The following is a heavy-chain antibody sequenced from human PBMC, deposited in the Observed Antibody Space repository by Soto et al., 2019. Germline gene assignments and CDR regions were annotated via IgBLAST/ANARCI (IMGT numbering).Heavy chain of an antibody. D-gene: IGHD3-10*01. CDR3: AKDISYGERWLHLDY. J-gene: IGHJ4*02. CDR2: ISWNSGSI. CDR1: GFTFDDYA. V-gene: IGHV3-9*01. Sequence: EVQLVESGGGLVQPGRSLRLSCAASGFTFDDYAMHWVRQAPGKGLEWVSGISWNSGSIGYAYSVKGRFTISRDNAKNSLYLQMNSLGAEDTALYYCAKDISYGERWLHLDYWGQGTLVTVSS.